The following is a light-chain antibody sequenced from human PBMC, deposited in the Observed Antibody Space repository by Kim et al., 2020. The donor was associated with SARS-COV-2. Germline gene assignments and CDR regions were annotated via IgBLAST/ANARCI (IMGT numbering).Light chain of an antibody. CDR3: LEYNSYPYT. CDR1: QGIRKD. Sequence: ASVGDRVTITCRASQGIRKDLGWYQQKPGKAPKRLISAASSLQSGVPSRFSGSGSGTEFTLTISSLQPEDFATYYCLEYNSYPYTFGQGTKLEI. V-gene: IGKV1-17*01. CDR2: AAS. J-gene: IGKJ2*01.